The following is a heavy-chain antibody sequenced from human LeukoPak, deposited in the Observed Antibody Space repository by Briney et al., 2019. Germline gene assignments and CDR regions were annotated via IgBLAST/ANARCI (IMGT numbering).Heavy chain of an antibody. CDR1: GGSISSYY. J-gene: IGHJ5*02. Sequence: SETLSLTCTVSGGSISSYYWSWIRQPPGKGLEWIGYIYYSGSTNYNPSLKSRVTISVDRSKNQFSLKLSSVTAADTAVYYCAREYGSGSFSFDPWGQGTLVTVSS. D-gene: IGHD3-10*01. CDR2: IYYSGST. V-gene: IGHV4-59*12. CDR3: AREYGSGSFSFDP.